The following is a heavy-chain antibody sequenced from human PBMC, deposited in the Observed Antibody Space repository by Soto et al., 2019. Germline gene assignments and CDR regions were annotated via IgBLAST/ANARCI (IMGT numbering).Heavy chain of an antibody. CDR1: GCTFSNYA. Sequence: SLKGCCKASGCTFSNYAISWVRQAPGQWLWCMGGIIPIFGTANYAQKFQGRVTITAGESTRTAYMELSSLRSEDTAVYYCARDGTLYDSSGYYYLYWGQGTLVTVSS. CDR2: IIPIFGTA. J-gene: IGHJ4*02. CDR3: ARDGTLYDSSGYYYLY. V-gene: IGHV1-69*13. D-gene: IGHD3-22*01.